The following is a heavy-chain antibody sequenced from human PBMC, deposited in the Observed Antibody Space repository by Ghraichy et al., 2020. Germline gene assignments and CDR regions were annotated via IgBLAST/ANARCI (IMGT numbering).Heavy chain of an antibody. J-gene: IGHJ6*02. V-gene: IGHV3-48*01. CDR2: ISGGSTSI. CDR3: ARDQVVVVAATILMDV. D-gene: IGHD2-15*01. CDR1: GFTFSSYS. Sequence: LSLTCAASGFTFSSYSMNWVRQAPGKGLEWLSYISGGSTSIYYADSVKGRFTISRDNAKNSLYLQMNSLRGEDTAVYYCARDQVVVVAATILMDVWGQGTTVTVSS.